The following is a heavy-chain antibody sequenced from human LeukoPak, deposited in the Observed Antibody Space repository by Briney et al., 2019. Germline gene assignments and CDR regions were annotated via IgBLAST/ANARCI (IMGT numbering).Heavy chain of an antibody. D-gene: IGHD6-19*01. Sequence: ASVKVSCKASGYTFTGYYMHWVRQAPGQGLEWMGRINPNSGGTNYAQKFQGRVTMTRDTSISTAYMELSRLRSDDTAVYYCARSWQWLVRVGAFDIWGQGTMVTVSS. CDR3: ARSWQWLVRVGAFDI. J-gene: IGHJ3*02. V-gene: IGHV1-2*06. CDR2: INPNSGGT. CDR1: GYTFTGYY.